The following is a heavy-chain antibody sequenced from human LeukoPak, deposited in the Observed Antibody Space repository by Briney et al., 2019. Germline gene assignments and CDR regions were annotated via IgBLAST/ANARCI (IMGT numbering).Heavy chain of an antibody. CDR3: ARDRGSYFSEAFDI. Sequence: ASVKVSCKASGYTFTGYYMHWVRQAPGRGLEWMGWINPNSGGTNYAQKFQGRVTMTRDTSISTAYMELSRLRSDDTAVYYCARDRGSYFSEAFDIWGQGTMVTVSS. CDR2: INPNSGGT. V-gene: IGHV1-2*02. D-gene: IGHD1-26*01. J-gene: IGHJ3*02. CDR1: GYTFTGYY.